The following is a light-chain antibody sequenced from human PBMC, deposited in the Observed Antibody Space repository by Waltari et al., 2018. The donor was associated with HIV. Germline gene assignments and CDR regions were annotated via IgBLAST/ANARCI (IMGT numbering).Light chain of an antibody. CDR1: QSISSY. CDR2: AAS. J-gene: IGKJ3*01. CDR3: QQNYSTPFT. V-gene: IGKV1-39*01. Sequence: DIQMPQSPSSLSASVGASVTITCRASQSISSYLNWYQQKPGKAPKLLIYAASSLQSGVPSRFRGSGSGTDFTLTSSSLQPEDFATYYCQQNYSTPFTFGPGTKVDIK.